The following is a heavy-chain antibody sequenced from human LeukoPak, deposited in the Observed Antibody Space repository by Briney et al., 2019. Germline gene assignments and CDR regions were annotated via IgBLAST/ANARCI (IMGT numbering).Heavy chain of an antibody. CDR3: ARDSYGAIGWFDP. CDR1: GYTFTTYA. D-gene: IGHD4/OR15-4a*01. CDR2: INAGNGKT. J-gene: IGHJ5*02. V-gene: IGHV1-3*01. Sequence: GASVKVSCKASGYTFTTYAMHWVRQAPGQRLEWMGWINAGNGKTKYSQKLQGRVTITRDTSASTAYMELSSLKSEDTAVYYCARDSYGAIGWFDPWGQGTLVTVSS.